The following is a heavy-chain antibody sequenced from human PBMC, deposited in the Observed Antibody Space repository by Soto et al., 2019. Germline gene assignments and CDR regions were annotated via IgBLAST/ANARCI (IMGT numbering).Heavy chain of an antibody. CDR2: ISACNGNT. CDR1: VYTFTSYG. V-gene: IGHV1-18*04. D-gene: IGHD1-26*01. CDR3: ARGATDY. J-gene: IGHJ4*02. Sequence: GXSVKVSCKASVYTFTSYGISWVRQAPGQGLEWMGWISACNGNTNYAQKLQGRVTMTRNTSISTAYMELSSLRSEDTAVYYCARGATDYWGQGTLVTVSS.